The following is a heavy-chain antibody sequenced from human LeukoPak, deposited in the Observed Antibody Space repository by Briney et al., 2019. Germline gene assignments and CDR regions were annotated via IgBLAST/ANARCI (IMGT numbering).Heavy chain of an antibody. CDR2: ISGSGGST. CDR1: GFTFSSYG. J-gene: IGHJ4*02. CDR3: AVGEYYLDY. V-gene: IGHV3-23*01. Sequence: GGSLRLSCAASGFTFSSYGMSRVRQAPGKGLEWVSAISGSGGSTYYADSVKGRFTISRDNAKNSLYLQMNSLRAEDTAIYYCAVGEYYLDYWGQGTLVPVSS. D-gene: IGHD1-26*01.